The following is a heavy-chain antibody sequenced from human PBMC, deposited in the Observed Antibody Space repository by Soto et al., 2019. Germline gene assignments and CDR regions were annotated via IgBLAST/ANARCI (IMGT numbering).Heavy chain of an antibody. Sequence: SETLSLTCTVSGGSISTYYWSWIRQPPGKGLEWIGNIYYSGSTNYNPSLRGRVTISVDTSKNQFSLNLNSVTAADTAVYYCARGGWSLDYWGQGTLVTVSS. V-gene: IGHV4-59*01. CDR2: IYYSGST. CDR1: GGSISTYY. D-gene: IGHD2-15*01. CDR3: ARGGWSLDY. J-gene: IGHJ4*02.